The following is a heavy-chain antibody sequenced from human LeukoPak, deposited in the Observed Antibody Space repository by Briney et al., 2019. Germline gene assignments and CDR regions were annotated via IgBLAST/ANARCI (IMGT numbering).Heavy chain of an antibody. V-gene: IGHV3-73*01. CDR1: GFTFSGSA. D-gene: IGHD3-22*01. Sequence: GGSLKLSCAGSGFTFSGSAMHWVRQASGKGLEGVVHIRTKATSYATAYAASVKGRFTISRDDSKNTAYLQMNSLKTEDTAVYYCTRLDLFYYDGSDYPGWGQGTLVTVSS. CDR2: IRTKATSYAT. CDR3: TRLDLFYYDGSDYPG. J-gene: IGHJ4*02.